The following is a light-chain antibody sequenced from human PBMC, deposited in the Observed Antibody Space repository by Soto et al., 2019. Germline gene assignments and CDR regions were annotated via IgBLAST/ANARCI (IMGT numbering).Light chain of an antibody. J-gene: IGKJ1*01. CDR2: GAS. CDR1: QSVSNNY. Sequence: MVLTQSLRTLSLSDGERATLSYRASQSVSNNYLAWYQQKPGQAPRLLIYGASNRATGIPDRFSGSGSGTDFTLTISRLEPEDFAVYYCQQYGSSGTFGQGTKVDIK. V-gene: IGKV3-20*01. CDR3: QQYGSSGT.